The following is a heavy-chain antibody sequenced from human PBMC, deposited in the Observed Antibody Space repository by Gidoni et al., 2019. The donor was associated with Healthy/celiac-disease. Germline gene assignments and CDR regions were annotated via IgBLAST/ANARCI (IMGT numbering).Heavy chain of an antibody. J-gene: IGHJ5*02. CDR2: IKSKTDGGTT. CDR3: TTGPAYYDFWSGYYTSGFDP. Sequence: EVQLVESGGGLVKPGGSLRLSCAASGFTFSNAWMSWVRQAPGKGLEWVGRIKSKTDGGTTDYAAPVKGRFTISRDDSKNTLYLQRNSLKTEGTAVYYCTTGPAYYDFWSGYYTSGFDPWGQGTLVTVSS. D-gene: IGHD3-3*01. V-gene: IGHV3-15*01. CDR1: GFTFSNAW.